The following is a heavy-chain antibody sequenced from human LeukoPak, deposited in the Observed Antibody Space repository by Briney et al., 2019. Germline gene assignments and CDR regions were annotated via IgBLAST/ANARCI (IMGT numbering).Heavy chain of an antibody. D-gene: IGHD6-13*01. J-gene: IGHJ4*02. CDR1: GFTVSSNY. Sequence: PGGSLRLSCAASGFTVSSNYMSWVRQAPGKGLEWVSVIYSGGSTYYADSVKGRFTISRDNSKNTLYLQMNSLGAEDTAVYYCARDRGSSWSLGYWGQGTLVTVSS. V-gene: IGHV3-53*01. CDR2: IYSGGST. CDR3: ARDRGSSWSLGY.